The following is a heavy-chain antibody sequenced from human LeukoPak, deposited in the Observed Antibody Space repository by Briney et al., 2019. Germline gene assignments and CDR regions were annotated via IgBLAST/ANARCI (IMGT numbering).Heavy chain of an antibody. CDR1: GYSFSNYW. Sequence: GESLKISCKGSGYSFSNYWIGWVRQMPGKGLEWMGIIYPGDSDTRYSPSFQGQVTISADKSISTAYLQWSGLKASDTAMYYCARRASGSGNFYNPHFDYWGQGTLVTVSS. V-gene: IGHV5-51*01. CDR3: ARRASGSGNFYNPHFDY. CDR2: IYPGDSDT. J-gene: IGHJ4*02. D-gene: IGHD3-10*01.